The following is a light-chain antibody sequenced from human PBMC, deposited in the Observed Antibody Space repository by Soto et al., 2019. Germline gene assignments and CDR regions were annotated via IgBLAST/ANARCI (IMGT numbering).Light chain of an antibody. CDR2: GVF. Sequence: EIVLTQSPVTLSLSPGESATLSCRASQSVDSSYLAWYHQRPGQAPRLIIYGVFRRATGIPDRFSGSGSGTDFTLTISRLEPEDFAVYYCQQYGSSPTITCGQGTRLEIK. CDR1: QSVDSSY. CDR3: QQYGSSPTIT. J-gene: IGKJ5*01. V-gene: IGKV3-20*01.